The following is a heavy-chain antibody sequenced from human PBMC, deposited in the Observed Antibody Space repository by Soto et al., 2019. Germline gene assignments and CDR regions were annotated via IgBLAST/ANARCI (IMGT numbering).Heavy chain of an antibody. Sequence: QVQLQESGPGVVKPSQTLSLTCTVSGDSISSSYNYWGWIRQHPGKGLEWIAYIYHSGSTFYNPFLKPRNTALLGASKNQVSLRRSSVTAADTAVYYCARVGGCGRTRWYAVDYALDVWGQGTTVTVSS. D-gene: IGHD2-2*01. CDR3: ARVGGCGRTRWYAVDYALDV. CDR2: IYHSGST. CDR1: GDSISSSYNY. J-gene: IGHJ6*02. V-gene: IGHV4-31*02.